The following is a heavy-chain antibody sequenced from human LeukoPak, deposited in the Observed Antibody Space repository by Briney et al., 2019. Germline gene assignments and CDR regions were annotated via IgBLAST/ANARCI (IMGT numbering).Heavy chain of an antibody. Sequence: PGGSLRLSCAASGFTFSTYNMNWVRQAPGKGLEWVSSISTSGTYIYYADSVKGRFTVSRDNAKNSLYLQMNSLRAEDKAVYYRARSYYEAFDIWGQGTMVTVSS. J-gene: IGHJ3*02. V-gene: IGHV3-21*01. CDR2: ISTSGTYI. CDR1: GFTFSTYN. D-gene: IGHD3-10*01. CDR3: ARSYYEAFDI.